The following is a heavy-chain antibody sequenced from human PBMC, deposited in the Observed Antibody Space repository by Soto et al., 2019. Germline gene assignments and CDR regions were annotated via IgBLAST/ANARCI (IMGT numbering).Heavy chain of an antibody. J-gene: IGHJ6*02. CDR3: ATSPGSTTSLEIYYYYYYGMDV. D-gene: IGHD2-2*01. CDR1: GGTFSSYA. CDR2: IIPISGTA. Sequence: QVQLVQSGAEVQKPGSSVKVSCKASGGTFSSYAISWVRQAPGQGLEWMGGIIPISGTANYAQKFQGRVPITADESTSTAYMELSSPRSEDTAVYYCATSPGSTTSLEIYYYYYYGMDVWAQGTTVTVSS. V-gene: IGHV1-69*01.